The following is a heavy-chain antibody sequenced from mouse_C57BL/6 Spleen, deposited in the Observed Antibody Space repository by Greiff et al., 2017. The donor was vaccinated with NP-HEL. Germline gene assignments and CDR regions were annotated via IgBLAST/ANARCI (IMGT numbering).Heavy chain of an antibody. CDR1: GFNIKNTY. Sequence: VQLQQSVAELVRPGASVKLSCTASGFNIKNTYMHWVKQRPEQGLEWIGRIDPANGNTKYAPKFQGKATITADTSSNTAYLQLSSLTSEDTAIYYCARDYYGSRGDYYAMDYWGQGTSVTVSS. CDR2: IDPANGNT. J-gene: IGHJ4*01. CDR3: ARDYYGSRGDYYAMDY. D-gene: IGHD1-1*01. V-gene: IGHV14-3*01.